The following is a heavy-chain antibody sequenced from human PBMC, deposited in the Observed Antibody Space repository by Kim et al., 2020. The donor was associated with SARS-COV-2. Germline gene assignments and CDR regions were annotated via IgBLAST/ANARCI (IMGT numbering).Heavy chain of an antibody. Sequence: SQTLSLTCAISGDSVSSDSAAWNWIRQSPSRGLEWLGRTYYRTKWYDDYGVSVKSRITINPDTSKNQFSLQLISVTPEDTAVYYCAREHYSGGYGMDVWGQGTTVTVSS. CDR1: GDSVSSDSAA. D-gene: IGHD2-21*01. J-gene: IGHJ6*02. CDR2: TYYRTKWYD. V-gene: IGHV6-1*01. CDR3: AREHYSGGYGMDV.